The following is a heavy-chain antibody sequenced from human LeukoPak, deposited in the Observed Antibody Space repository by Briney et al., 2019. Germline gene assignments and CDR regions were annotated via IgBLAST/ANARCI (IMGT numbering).Heavy chain of an antibody. Sequence: ASVKVSCKASGYTFTGYYIHWVRQAPGQGLEWMGWINPNNGVTNYAQKFQDRVTMTRDTSIGTAYMELSRLRSDDTAVYYCARGSSLTSMTPGYRAFDIWGQGTLVTVSS. CDR2: INPNNGVT. D-gene: IGHD4-17*01. CDR1: GYTFTGYY. J-gene: IGHJ3*02. V-gene: IGHV1-2*02. CDR3: ARGSSLTSMTPGYRAFDI.